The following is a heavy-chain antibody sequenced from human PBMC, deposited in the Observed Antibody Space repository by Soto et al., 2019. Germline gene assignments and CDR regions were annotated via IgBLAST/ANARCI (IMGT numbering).Heavy chain of an antibody. CDR2: IIPILGET. J-gene: IGHJ6*02. Sequence: QVQLVQSGAEVKKPGSSVRVSCKASGTIFSSYTISWVRQAPGHGLEWMGRIIPILGETNSAQKFQDRVTLTADKSTNTAYMELNSLRLEDTAGYYCARGLGGRMDDWGQGTTVTVSS. CDR3: ARGLGGRMDD. D-gene: IGHD3-16*01. V-gene: IGHV1-69*08. CDR1: GTIFSSYT.